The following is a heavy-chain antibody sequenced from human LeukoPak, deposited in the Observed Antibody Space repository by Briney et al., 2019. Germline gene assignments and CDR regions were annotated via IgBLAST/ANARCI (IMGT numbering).Heavy chain of an antibody. CDR2: ISGSGGST. CDR1: GFTFSSYG. J-gene: IGHJ3*02. D-gene: IGHD3-22*01. V-gene: IGHV3-23*01. Sequence: GGSLRLSCAASGFTFSSYGMSWVRQAPGKGLEWVSAISGSGGSTYYADSVKGRFTISRDNSKNTLYLQMNSLRAEDTAVYYCAKGHYYDSSGYYYEDAFDIWGQGTMVTVSS. CDR3: AKGHYYDSSGYYYEDAFDI.